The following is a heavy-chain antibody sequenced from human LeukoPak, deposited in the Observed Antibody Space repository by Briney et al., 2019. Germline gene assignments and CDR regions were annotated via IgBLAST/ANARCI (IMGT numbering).Heavy chain of an antibody. CDR2: IKEDGSDK. J-gene: IGHJ3*02. D-gene: IGHD3-22*01. V-gene: IGHV3-7*03. CDR3: AREKYDSSGYYYGAFDI. Sequence: GGSLRLSCLASGFTFSNSWMTWVRQAPGRGLEWVANIKEDGSDKQYVDSVRGRFTISRDNAKNSLYLQMNSLRAEDTAVYYCAREKYDSSGYYYGAFDIWGQGTMVTVSS. CDR1: GFTFSNSW.